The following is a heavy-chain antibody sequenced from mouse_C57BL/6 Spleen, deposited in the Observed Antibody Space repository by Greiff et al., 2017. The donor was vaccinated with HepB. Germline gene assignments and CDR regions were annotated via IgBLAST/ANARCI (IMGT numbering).Heavy chain of an antibody. CDR1: GYTFTSYW. CDR3: ARGEDYGSYPDY. V-gene: IGHV1-55*01. J-gene: IGHJ2*01. Sequence: QVQLQQPGAELVKPGASVKMSCKASGYTFTSYWITWVKQRPGQGLEWIGDIYPGSGSTNYNEKFKSKATLTVDTSSSTAYMQLSSLTSEDSAVYDCARGEDYGSYPDYWGQGTTLTVSS. D-gene: IGHD2-1*01. CDR2: IYPGSGST.